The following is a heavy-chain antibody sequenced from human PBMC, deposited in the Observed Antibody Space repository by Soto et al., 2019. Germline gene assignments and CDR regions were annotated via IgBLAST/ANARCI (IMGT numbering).Heavy chain of an antibody. D-gene: IGHD5-12*01. CDR2: IYYSGST. CDR1: GGSISSYY. V-gene: IGHV4-59*01. Sequence: SETLSLTCTVSGGSISSYYWSWIRQPPGKGLEWIGYIYYSGSTNYNPSLKSRVTISVETSKNQFSLRLSSVTAADTAVYYCARQPGSQHYYSYYYYMDVWGKGTTVTVSS. J-gene: IGHJ6*03. CDR3: ARQPGSQHYYSYYYYMDV.